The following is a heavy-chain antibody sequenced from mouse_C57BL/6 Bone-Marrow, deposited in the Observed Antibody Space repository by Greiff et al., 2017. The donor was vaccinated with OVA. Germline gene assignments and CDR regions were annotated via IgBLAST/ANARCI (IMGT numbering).Heavy chain of an antibody. D-gene: IGHD1-3*01. V-gene: IGHV1-22*01. Sequence: EVQLQQSGPELVKPGASVKMSCTASGYTFTDYNMHWVKQSHGKSLEWIGYINPNNGGTSYNQKFKGKATLTVNKSASTAYRELRRLTWEDTAVYYSARKSGRSTREYVYYWGQGTTLTVSS. CDR3: ARKSGRSTREYVYY. CDR1: GYTFTDYN. CDR2: INPNNGGT. J-gene: IGHJ2*01.